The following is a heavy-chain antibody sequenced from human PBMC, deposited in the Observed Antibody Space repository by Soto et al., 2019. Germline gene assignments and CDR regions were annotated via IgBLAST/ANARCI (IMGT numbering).Heavy chain of an antibody. D-gene: IGHD2-2*01. V-gene: IGHV3-23*01. J-gene: IGHJ4*02. CDR3: ASGVPANFDS. CDR2: ITTGGNS. Sequence: EVQLLESGGDLVQPGGSLRLSCAASGFTFSSYFMSWFRQAPGKGLEWVSGITTGGNSYYAGSVGGRFTISRDNSKHTMYLQITSLSAEDTAVYYCASGVPANFDSWGRGTLVTVSS. CDR1: GFTFSSYF.